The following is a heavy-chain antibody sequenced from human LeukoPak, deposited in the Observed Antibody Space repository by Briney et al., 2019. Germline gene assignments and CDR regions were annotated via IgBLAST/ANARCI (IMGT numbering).Heavy chain of an antibody. V-gene: IGHV1-69*13. CDR2: IIPIFGTA. CDR1: GGTLSSYA. CDR3: ARDPTREKNWFDP. Sequence: ASVKVSCKASGGTLSSYAISWVRQAPGQGLEWMGGIIPIFGTANYAQKFQGRVTITADESTSTAYMELSSLRSEDTAVYYCARDPTREKNWFDPWGQGTLVTVSS. J-gene: IGHJ5*02.